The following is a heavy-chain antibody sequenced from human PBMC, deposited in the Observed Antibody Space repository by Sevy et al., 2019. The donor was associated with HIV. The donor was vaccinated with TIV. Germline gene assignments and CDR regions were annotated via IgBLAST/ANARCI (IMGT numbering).Heavy chain of an antibody. CDR2: IKQDGSEK. D-gene: IGHD2-2*01. V-gene: IGHV3-7*01. Sequence: GGSLRLSCTASGFTFSSYWMSWVRQAPGKGLEWVANIKQDGSEKYYVDSVKGRFTISRDNAKNSLYLQMNSLRAEDTAVYYCARDRSDLPFDYWGQGTLVTVSS. J-gene: IGHJ4*02. CDR1: GFTFSSYW. CDR3: ARDRSDLPFDY.